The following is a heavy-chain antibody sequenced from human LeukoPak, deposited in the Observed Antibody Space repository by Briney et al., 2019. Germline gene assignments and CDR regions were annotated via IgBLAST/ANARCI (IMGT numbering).Heavy chain of an antibody. J-gene: IGHJ4*02. CDR2: FSHSGTT. CDR3: ARSGGYFDWLLDY. Sequence: PSETLSLTCNVSGYSMRSYYWSWLRQPPGKGLEWIAYFSHSGTTNYNPSLKSRVIISVDTSNHQFSLTLRSVTAADTAVYYCARSGGYFDWLLDYWGQGTLVTVSS. V-gene: IGHV4-59*08. D-gene: IGHD3-9*01. CDR1: GYSMRSYY.